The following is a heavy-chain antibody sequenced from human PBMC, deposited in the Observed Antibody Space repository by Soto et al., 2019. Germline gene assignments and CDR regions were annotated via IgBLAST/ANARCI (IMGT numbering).Heavy chain of an antibody. CDR2: ISGSGGSK. J-gene: IGHJ5*02. Sequence: GGSLRLSCAASGFTFSSYAMSWVRQAPGKGLEWVSAISGSGGSKYYADSVKGRFTISRDNSKNTLYLQMNSLTAEDTAVYYCAKDPDIVVVPAAIHFDPWGQGTLVTVSS. CDR1: GFTFSSYA. V-gene: IGHV3-23*01. CDR3: AKDPDIVVVPAAIHFDP. D-gene: IGHD2-2*01.